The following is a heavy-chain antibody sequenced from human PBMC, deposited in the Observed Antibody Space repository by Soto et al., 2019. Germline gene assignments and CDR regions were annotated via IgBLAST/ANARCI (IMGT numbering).Heavy chain of an antibody. D-gene: IGHD2-15*01. CDR1: GGSISSSSYY. CDR2: IYYSGST. Sequence: SETLSLTCTVSGGSISSSSYYWGWIRQPPGKGLEWIGSIYYSGSTYYNPSLKSRVTISVDTSKNQFSLKLSSVTAADTAVYYCARRCGGSCSYDDAFDIWGQGTMVT. V-gene: IGHV4-39*01. CDR3: ARRCGGSCSYDDAFDI. J-gene: IGHJ3*02.